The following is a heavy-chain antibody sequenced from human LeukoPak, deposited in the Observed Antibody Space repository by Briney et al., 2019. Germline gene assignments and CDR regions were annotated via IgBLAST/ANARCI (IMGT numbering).Heavy chain of an antibody. CDR1: GYTFTSYC. CDR2: INPSGGST. J-gene: IGHJ6*02. Sequence: ASVKVSCKASGYTFTSYCMHWVRQAPGQGLEWMGIINPSGGSTSYAQKFQGRVTMTTDTSTSTAYMELRSLRSDDTAVYYCARDIDYYYDSSGDYGMDVWGQGTTVTVSS. CDR3: ARDIDYYYDSSGDYGMDV. D-gene: IGHD3-22*01. V-gene: IGHV1-46*01.